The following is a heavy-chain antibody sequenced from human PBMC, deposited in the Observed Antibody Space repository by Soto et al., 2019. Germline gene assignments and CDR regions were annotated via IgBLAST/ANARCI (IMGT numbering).Heavy chain of an antibody. Sequence: EVRLLESGGGLVQPGGSLRLSCAASGFTFSVYAMSWVRQAPGKGLEWVSGISGSGDSTHYADSVKGRFTVSRDNSKSMRYLQTNSLGDEDTAIYYCAKALYGGFTYWGQGTLVTVSS. CDR2: ISGSGDST. J-gene: IGHJ4*02. V-gene: IGHV3-23*01. CDR3: AKALYGGFTY. CDR1: GFTFSVYA. D-gene: IGHD3-10*01.